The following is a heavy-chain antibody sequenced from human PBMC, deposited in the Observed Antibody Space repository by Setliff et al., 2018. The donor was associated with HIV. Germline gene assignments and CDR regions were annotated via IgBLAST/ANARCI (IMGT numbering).Heavy chain of an antibody. CDR1: GFTFSSYA. V-gene: IGHV3-30*09. J-gene: IGHJ5*02. CDR3: ARSESSGYSLPYTRFDA. Sequence: PGGSLRLSCAASGFTFSSYAMHWVRQAPGKGLEWVAVISYDGSNKYYADSVKGRFVISREKSKSTLYLQMNSLRAEDTAVYFCARSESSGYSLPYTRFDAWGQGALVTVSS. CDR2: ISYDGSNK. D-gene: IGHD3-22*01.